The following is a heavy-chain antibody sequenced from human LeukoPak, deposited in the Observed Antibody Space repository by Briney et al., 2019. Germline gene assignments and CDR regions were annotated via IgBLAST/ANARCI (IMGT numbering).Heavy chain of an antibody. Sequence: SETLSLTCTVSGGSISSSSYYWGWIRPPPGKGLEWIGSIYYSGSTYYNPSLKSRVTISVDTSKNQFSLKLSSVTAADTAVYYCARLAAAGTPYYYYGMDVWGQGTTVTVSS. D-gene: IGHD6-13*01. CDR3: ARLAAAGTPYYYYGMDV. V-gene: IGHV4-39*01. J-gene: IGHJ6*02. CDR2: IYYSGST. CDR1: GGSISSSSYY.